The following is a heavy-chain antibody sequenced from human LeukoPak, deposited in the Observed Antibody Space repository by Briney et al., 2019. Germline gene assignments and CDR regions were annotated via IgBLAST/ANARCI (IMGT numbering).Heavy chain of an antibody. V-gene: IGHV3-74*01. D-gene: IGHD3-22*01. Sequence: GGSLRLSCAASGYTFSSYWMHWVRQAPGKGLVWVSRINSDGSSTDYSDSLKGRFTISRDNAKNTLYLQMNSLRAEDTAVYYCARSYSSGYYCVGYWGQGTLVTVSS. J-gene: IGHJ4*02. CDR3: ARSYSSGYYCVGY. CDR2: INSDGSST. CDR1: GYTFSSYW.